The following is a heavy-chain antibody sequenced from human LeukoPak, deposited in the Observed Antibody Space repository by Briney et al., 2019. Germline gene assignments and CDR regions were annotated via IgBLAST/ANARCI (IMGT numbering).Heavy chain of an antibody. Sequence: SETLSLTCTVSGGSISSYYWSWIRQPAGKGLEWIGRIYTSGSTNYNPSLKSRVTMSVDTSKNQFSLKLSSVTAADTAVYYCARDYSGKYDFWSGPNWFDPWGQGTLVTVSS. V-gene: IGHV4-4*07. CDR2: IYTSGST. J-gene: IGHJ5*02. CDR3: ARDYSGKYDFWSGPNWFDP. D-gene: IGHD3-3*01. CDR1: GGSISSYY.